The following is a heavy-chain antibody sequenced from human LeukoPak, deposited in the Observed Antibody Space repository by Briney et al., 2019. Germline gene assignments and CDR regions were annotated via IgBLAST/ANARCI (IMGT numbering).Heavy chain of an antibody. D-gene: IGHD4-11*01. V-gene: IGHV3-13*01. CDR2: IAANGDS. Sequence: GGSLRLSCAASGFAFYNYDMHWVRQTGKDLEWVSVIAANGDSYYAGSVKGRFTISGDNGNNALYLQMNSLRDGDTAVYYCARGYSYRFDYWGQGTLVTVSS. CDR3: ARGYSYRFDY. CDR1: GFAFYNYD. J-gene: IGHJ4*02.